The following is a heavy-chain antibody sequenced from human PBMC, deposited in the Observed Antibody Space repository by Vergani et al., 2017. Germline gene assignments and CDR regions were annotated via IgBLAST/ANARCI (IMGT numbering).Heavy chain of an antibody. J-gene: IGHJ6*02. CDR1: GFKFSDHY. Sequence: LEESGGGSVKPGGSLRLSCAASGFKFSDHYMSWIRQAPGKGLEWVSHISPGASTVSYTDSVTGRFTVSSDNDNNSLTLDMTTLRVEETAFYYCAKNTGISTTRHYYAMDVWGQGTTVTVSS. CDR3: AKNTGISTTRHYYAMDV. V-gene: IGHV3-11*04. CDR2: ISPGASTV. D-gene: IGHD2-8*02.